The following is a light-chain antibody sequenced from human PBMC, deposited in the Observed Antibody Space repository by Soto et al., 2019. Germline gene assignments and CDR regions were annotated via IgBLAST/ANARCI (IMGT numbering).Light chain of an antibody. CDR2: GAS. CDR3: QQYHGWLLT. CDR1: QSISSN. Sequence: IVMTQSPATLSVSPGESATLSCRASQSISSNLAWYQQKPGQAPRLLIYGASTRATGVPARFSGSGSGTEFTLTISSLQSEDSAVYYCQQYHGWLLTFGGVAKVEIK. J-gene: IGKJ4*01. V-gene: IGKV3-15*01.